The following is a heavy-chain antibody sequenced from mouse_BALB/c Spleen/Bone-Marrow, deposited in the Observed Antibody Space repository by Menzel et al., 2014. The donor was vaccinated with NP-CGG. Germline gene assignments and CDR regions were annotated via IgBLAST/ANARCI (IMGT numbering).Heavy chain of an antibody. V-gene: IGHV7-3*02. CDR3: ARDEKVRIYWYFDV. Sequence: EVQRVESGGGLVQPGGSLRLSCASSGFTFTDYYMSWVRQPPGKALEWLGFIRNKANGYTTEYSASVKGRLTICRDNSQSILYLQKNTLRAEDSATYYCARDEKVRIYWYFDVWGAGTTVTVSP. J-gene: IGHJ1*01. CDR1: GFTFTDYY. CDR2: IRNKANGYTT. D-gene: IGHD2-14*01.